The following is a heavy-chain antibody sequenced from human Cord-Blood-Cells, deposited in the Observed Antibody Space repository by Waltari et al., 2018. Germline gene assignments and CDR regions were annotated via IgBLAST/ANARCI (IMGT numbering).Heavy chain of an antibody. CDR1: GYNFTSYG. J-gene: IGHJ3*02. D-gene: IGHD1-7*01. CDR3: ASAPGITGTTAFDI. V-gene: IGHV1-18*01. Sequence: QVQLVQSGAEVKKPGASVKVSCKASGYNFTSYGISWVRQDPGQGLEWRGWISAYNGNTNYAQKLQGRVTMTTDTSTSTAYMELRSLRSDDTAVYYCASAPGITGTTAFDIWGQGTMVTVSS. CDR2: ISAYNGNT.